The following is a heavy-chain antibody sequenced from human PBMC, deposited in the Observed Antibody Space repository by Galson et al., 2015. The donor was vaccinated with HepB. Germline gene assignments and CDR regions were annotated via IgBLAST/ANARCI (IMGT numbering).Heavy chain of an antibody. CDR3: ARGHDSSSWYENWFDP. Sequence: SLRLSCAASGFTFSSYAMHWVRQAPGKGLEWVAVISYDGSNKYYADSVKGRFTISRDNSKNTLYLQMNSLRAEDTAVYYCARGHDSSSWYENWFDPWGQGTLVTVSS. D-gene: IGHD6-13*01. V-gene: IGHV3-30*04. CDR2: ISYDGSNK. J-gene: IGHJ5*02. CDR1: GFTFSSYA.